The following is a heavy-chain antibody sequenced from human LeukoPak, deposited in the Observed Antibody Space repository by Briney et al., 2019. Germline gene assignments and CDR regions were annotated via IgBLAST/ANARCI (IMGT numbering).Heavy chain of an antibody. V-gene: IGHV3-23*01. Sequence: GGSLRLSCAASGFTFSSYAMSWVRQAPGKGLEWVSAISGSGGSTYYADSVKGRFTISRDNSKNTLYLQMNSLRAEDTAVYYLAKYRLTSFGVVFAHFPPFDDRCQGILVTGSA. CDR2: ISGSGGST. CDR1: GFTFSSYA. J-gene: IGHJ4*01. CDR3: AKYRLTSFGVVFAHFPPFDD. D-gene: IGHD3-3*01.